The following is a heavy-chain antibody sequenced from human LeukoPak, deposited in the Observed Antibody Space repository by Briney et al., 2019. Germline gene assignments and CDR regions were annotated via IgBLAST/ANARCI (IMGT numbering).Heavy chain of an antibody. Sequence: PGGSLRLSCAASGFTFSGHYMGWVRQAPGKGLEWVGRTRKKTNSYTTEYTASVKGRFTISRDDSKNSLYLQMNSLKAEDTAVYYCTRVVLVGTTYSYFDYWGQGTLVTVSS. CDR3: TRVVLVGTTYSYFDY. CDR2: TRKKTNSYTT. V-gene: IGHV3-72*01. D-gene: IGHD1-26*01. J-gene: IGHJ4*02. CDR1: GFTFSGHY.